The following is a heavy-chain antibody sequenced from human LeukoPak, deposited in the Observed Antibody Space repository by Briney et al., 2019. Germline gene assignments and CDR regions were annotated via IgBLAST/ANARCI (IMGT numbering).Heavy chain of an antibody. CDR3: AREAGYDSSGYYSPTLGY. CDR2: INADNGNT. J-gene: IGHJ4*02. Sequence: ASVTVSCKASGYTFTSYAMHWVRQAPGQRVEWMGWINADNGNTKYSQKFQGRVTITRHTSASTAYMELSSLRSEDTAVYYCAREAGYDSSGYYSPTLGYWGQGTLVTVSS. CDR1: GYTFTSYA. V-gene: IGHV1-3*01. D-gene: IGHD3-22*01.